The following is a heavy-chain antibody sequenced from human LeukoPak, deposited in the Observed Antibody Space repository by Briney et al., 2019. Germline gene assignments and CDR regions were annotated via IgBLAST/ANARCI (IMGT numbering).Heavy chain of an antibody. D-gene: IGHD6-19*01. CDR3: ARAKMLSSGWYHMGY. Sequence: PSETLSLTCTVSGGSINDYYWNWIRQPAGKGLEWIGRIYTSGSTNYNPSLKSRVTMSIDTSKNQFSLKLSSVTAADTAVYYCARAKMLSSGWYHMGYWGQGTLVTVSS. J-gene: IGHJ4*02. V-gene: IGHV4-4*07. CDR2: IYTSGST. CDR1: GGSINDYY.